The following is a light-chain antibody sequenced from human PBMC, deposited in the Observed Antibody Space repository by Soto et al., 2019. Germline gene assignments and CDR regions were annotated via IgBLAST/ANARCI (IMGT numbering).Light chain of an antibody. Sequence: DIVLTQSPATLSLSPGERATISCRASQSVSSYLAWYQQKPGQAPRLLIYDASNRSTGIPARFSGSGSGTDFTLTISSLEPEDFAGYYCQQSSNWPPFTFGGGTKVEIK. CDR2: DAS. CDR1: QSVSSY. J-gene: IGKJ4*01. V-gene: IGKV3-11*01. CDR3: QQSSNWPPFT.